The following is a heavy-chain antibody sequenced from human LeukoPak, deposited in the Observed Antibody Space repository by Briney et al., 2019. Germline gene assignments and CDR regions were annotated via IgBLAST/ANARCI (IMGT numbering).Heavy chain of an antibody. V-gene: IGHV1-2*02. CDR1: GYSCTGYY. CDR3: ARGPNHYYYMDF. CDR2: INPDGGVT. J-gene: IGHJ6*03. Sequence: ASVKVSCKASGYSCTGYYIHWVRQAPGQGLEWMGWINPDGGVTKSAQNFQGRVTMTRDKSINTVYMGLSGLTSDDTALYYCARGPNHYYYMDFWGTGTTVSVSS. D-gene: IGHD2-8*01.